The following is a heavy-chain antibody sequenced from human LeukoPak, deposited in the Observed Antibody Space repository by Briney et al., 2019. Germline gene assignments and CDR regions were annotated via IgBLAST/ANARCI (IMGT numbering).Heavy chain of an antibody. D-gene: IGHD5-18*01. V-gene: IGHV3-7*01. CDR1: GFTFSTYW. J-gene: IGHJ4*02. Sequence: GGSLRLSCAASGFTFSTYWMSWVRQAPGKALEWVANIHQDGSDKYYVDSVKGRFTISRDNAKNSLYLQVNSLRAEDTAVYYCARGRYNYGYWGQGILVTVSS. CDR3: ARGRYNYGY. CDR2: IHQDGSDK.